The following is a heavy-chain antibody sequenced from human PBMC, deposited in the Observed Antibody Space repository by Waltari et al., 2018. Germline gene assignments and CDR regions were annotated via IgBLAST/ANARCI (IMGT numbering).Heavy chain of an antibody. CDR2: IKPDGSEK. J-gene: IGHJ4*02. CDR1: GINFSNYW. CDR3: AINQY. Sequence: EVQLLESGGGLVQPGGSRRLAVVVSGINFSNYWMNWFRQAPGKGLEWVANIKPDGSEKYYVASVKGRLTISRDNAKNSLFLQMTSLSVDDTGVYYCAINQYWGQGTLVTVSS. V-gene: IGHV3-7*01.